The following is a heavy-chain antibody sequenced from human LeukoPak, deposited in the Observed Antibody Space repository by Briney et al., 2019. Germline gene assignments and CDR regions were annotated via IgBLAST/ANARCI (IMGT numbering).Heavy chain of an antibody. D-gene: IGHD1-1*01. Sequence: SETLPLTCTVSGGSISSYYWSWIRQPPGKGLEWIGYIYYSGSTNYNPSLKSRVTISVDTSKNQFSLKLSSVTAADTAVYYCARCGPRYISDYWGQGTLVTVSS. V-gene: IGHV4-59*01. CDR1: GGSISSYY. CDR3: ARCGPRYISDY. CDR2: IYYSGST. J-gene: IGHJ4*02.